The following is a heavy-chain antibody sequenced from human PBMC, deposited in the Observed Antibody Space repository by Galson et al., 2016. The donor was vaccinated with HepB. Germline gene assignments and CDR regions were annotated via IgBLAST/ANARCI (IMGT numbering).Heavy chain of an antibody. V-gene: IGHV3-9*01. CDR2: ISRKSGDM. CDR3: AKEKDSFQVQTPPDAFDV. J-gene: IGHJ3*01. Sequence: SLRLSCAASGFNFGDYTMHWVRLAPGKGLEWVTGISRKSGDMPYADSVKGRFTISRDNVKNSVYLQMNSVTTEDTALYYCAKEKDSFQVQTPPDAFDVWGQGTMVTVSS. D-gene: IGHD3-10*01. CDR1: GFNFGDYT.